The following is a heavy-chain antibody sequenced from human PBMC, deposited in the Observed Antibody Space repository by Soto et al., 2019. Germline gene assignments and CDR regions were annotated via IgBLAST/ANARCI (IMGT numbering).Heavy chain of an antibody. V-gene: IGHV3-74*01. CDR3: AREYSSSRYFDY. D-gene: IGHD6-13*01. CDR2: MNSDGSST. J-gene: IGHJ4*02. CDR1: GITFSSYW. Sequence: GGSLRLSCAASGITFSSYWMHWVRQAPGKGLVWVSRMNSDGSSTSYADSVKGRFTISRDNARNTLYLQMNSLRAEDTALYYCAREYSSSRYFDYWGQGTLVTVSS.